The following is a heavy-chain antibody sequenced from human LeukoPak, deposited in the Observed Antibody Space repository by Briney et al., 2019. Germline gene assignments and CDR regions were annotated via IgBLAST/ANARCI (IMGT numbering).Heavy chain of an antibody. CDR1: GGSISSGSYY. D-gene: IGHD2-2*01. V-gene: IGHV4-61*02. CDR2: VYTSGST. CDR3: ARDGDCSSTSCPQYYYYYYMDV. Sequence: SETLSLTCTASGGSISSGSYYWSWIRQPAGKGLEWIGRVYTSGSTNYNPSLKSRVTISVDTSKNQFSLKLSSVTAADTAVYYCARDGDCSSTSCPQYYYYYYMDVWGKGTTVTVSS. J-gene: IGHJ6*03.